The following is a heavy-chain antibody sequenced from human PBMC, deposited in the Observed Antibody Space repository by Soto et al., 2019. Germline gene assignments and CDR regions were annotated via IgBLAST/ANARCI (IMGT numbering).Heavy chain of an antibody. Sequence: QLQLQESGSGLVKPSQTLSLTCAVSGGSXSSXXXXWSWIRQPPGKGLECIGYIYHSVSTYYNPXLKSRVTISVXXSKNXXXLKLNSVTAADTAVYYCARGPPLGYWGQGTLVTVSS. CDR3: ARGPPLGY. CDR1: GGSXSSXXXX. V-gene: IGHV4-30-2*01. CDR2: IYHSVST. J-gene: IGHJ4*02.